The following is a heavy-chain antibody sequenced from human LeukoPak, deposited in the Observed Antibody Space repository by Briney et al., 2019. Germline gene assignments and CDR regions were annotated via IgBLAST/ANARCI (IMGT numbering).Heavy chain of an antibody. V-gene: IGHV4-4*07. CDR2: IYTSGST. D-gene: IGHD3-22*01. J-gene: IGHJ6*02. Sequence: SETLSLTSTVSGGSISSYYWSWIRQPAGKGLEWIGRIYTSGSTNYNPSLKSRVTMSVDTSKNQFSLKLSSVTAADTAVYYCARDSRHYGSSGYYYYYGMDVWGQGTTVTVSS. CDR3: ARDSRHYGSSGYYYYYGMDV. CDR1: GGSISSYY.